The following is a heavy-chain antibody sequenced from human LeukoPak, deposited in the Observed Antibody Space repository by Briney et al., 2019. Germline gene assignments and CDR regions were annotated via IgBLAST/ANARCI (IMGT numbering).Heavy chain of an antibody. CDR2: IYNSGSP. CDR3: ARVDSSGYYTFFDY. J-gene: IGHJ4*02. CDR1: GGSISSSSYY. Sequence: SETLSLTCTVSGGSISSSSYYWGWIRQPPGKGLEWIGDIYNSGSPNYNPSLKSRVTISVDTSKNQFSLKLSSVTAADTAVYYCARVDSSGYYTFFDYWGQGTLVTVSS. D-gene: IGHD3-22*01. V-gene: IGHV4-61*05.